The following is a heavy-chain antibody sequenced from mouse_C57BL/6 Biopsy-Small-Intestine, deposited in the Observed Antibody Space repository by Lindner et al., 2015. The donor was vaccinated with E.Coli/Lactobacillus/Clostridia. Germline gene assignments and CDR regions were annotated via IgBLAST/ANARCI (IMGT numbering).Heavy chain of an antibody. CDR2: IFPGSDNA. V-gene: IGHV1-81*01. Sequence: QLQESGAELARPGASVKLSCKASGYTFSSYGISWVKQRTGQGLEWIGKIFPGSDNAYFNENFKDKATLTADKSSSTAYMELRSLTSEDSAVYFCARGEDNSFAFWGQGTLVTVSA. CDR3: ARGEDNSFAF. D-gene: IGHD1-3*01. J-gene: IGHJ3*01. CDR1: GYTFSSYG.